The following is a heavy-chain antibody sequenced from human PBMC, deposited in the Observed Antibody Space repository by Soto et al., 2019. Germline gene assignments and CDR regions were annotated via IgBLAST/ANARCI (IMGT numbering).Heavy chain of an antibody. J-gene: IGHJ6*02. CDR1: GGTFSTYA. Sequence: QVQLVQSGAEVKKPGSSMKVSCKASGGTFSTYAINWVRQAPGQGLEWMGGIVPIFATANYAQKFQGRVTITADESTSTAYMDLSSLRSEDTAVYYCAKISAVAGTPRPFYYYHARDVWGQGTTVTVSS. D-gene: IGHD6-19*01. V-gene: IGHV1-69*01. CDR2: IVPIFATA. CDR3: AKISAVAGTPRPFYYYHARDV.